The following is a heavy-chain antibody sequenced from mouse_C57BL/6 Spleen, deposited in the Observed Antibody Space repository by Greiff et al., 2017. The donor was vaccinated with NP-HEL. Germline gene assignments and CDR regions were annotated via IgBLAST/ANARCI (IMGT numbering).Heavy chain of an antibody. V-gene: IGHV1-64*01. J-gene: IGHJ1*03. CDR1: GYTFTSYW. CDR3: ARDHCPLGYFDV. D-gene: IGHD3-3*01. CDR2: IHPNSGST. Sequence: QVQLQQPGAELVKPGASVKLSCKASGYTFTSYWMHWVKQRPGQGLEWIGMIHPNSGSTNYNEKFKSKATLTVDKSSSTAYMQLSSLTSEDSAVYYCARDHCPLGYFDVWGTGTTVTVSS.